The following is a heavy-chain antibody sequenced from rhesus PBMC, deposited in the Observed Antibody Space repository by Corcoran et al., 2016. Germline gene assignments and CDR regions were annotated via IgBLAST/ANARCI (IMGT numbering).Heavy chain of an antibody. D-gene: IGHD1-44*01. CDR1: GYSISSGSY. CDR3: ARDPNALVDGLDS. V-gene: IGHV4S14*01. CDR2: RVGSRGSN. J-gene: IGHJ6*01. Sequence: QVQLQESGPGLVKPSETLSLTCAFSGYSISSGSYWGWIRQPPGKGLEGVGGVGDRVGSRGSNSLNPSPKGRVTRSVDTSKNQLSLKLSAVTAADTAVYYCARDPNALVDGLDSWGQGVVVTVSS.